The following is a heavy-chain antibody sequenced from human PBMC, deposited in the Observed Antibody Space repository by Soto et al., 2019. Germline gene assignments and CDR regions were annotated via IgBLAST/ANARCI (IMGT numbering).Heavy chain of an antibody. V-gene: IGHV3-33*01. D-gene: IGHD2-2*01. CDR1: GFTFSSYG. CDR2: IWYDGSNK. J-gene: IGHJ6*02. CDR3: ARDAGYCSSTGCYGYYYYYYGMDV. Sequence: PGGSLRLSCAASGFTFSSYGMHWVRQAPGKGLEWVAVIWYDGSNKYYADSVKGRFTISRDNSKNTLYLQMNSLRAADTAVYYCARDAGYCSSTGCYGYYYYYYGMDVWGQGTTVTVSS.